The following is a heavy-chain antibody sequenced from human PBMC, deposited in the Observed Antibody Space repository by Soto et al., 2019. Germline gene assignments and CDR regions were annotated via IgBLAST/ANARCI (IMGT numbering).Heavy chain of an antibody. Sequence: XETLSLPCAVSGCSVSSGSYYWSWIRQPPGKGLEWIGYIYYSGSTNYNPSLKSRVTISVDTSKNQFSLKLSSVTAADTAVYYCARNSGSYRSRGDAFDIWGQGTMVTVSS. CDR2: IYYSGST. D-gene: IGHD1-26*01. CDR1: GCSVSSGSYY. V-gene: IGHV4-61*01. CDR3: ARNSGSYRSRGDAFDI. J-gene: IGHJ3*02.